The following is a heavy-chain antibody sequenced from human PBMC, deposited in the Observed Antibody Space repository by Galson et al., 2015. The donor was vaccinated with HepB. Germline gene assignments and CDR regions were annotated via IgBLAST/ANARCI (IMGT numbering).Heavy chain of an antibody. CDR2: IYSGGST. CDR1: GFTVSSNY. CDR3: ARGEQAVAGPVDY. J-gene: IGHJ4*02. D-gene: IGHD6-19*01. Sequence: SLRLSCAASGFTVSSNYMSWVRQAPGKGLEWVSVIYSGGSTYYADSAKGRFTISRDNSKNTLYLQMNSLRAEDTAVYYCARGEQAVAGPVDYWGQGTLVTVSS. V-gene: IGHV3-53*01.